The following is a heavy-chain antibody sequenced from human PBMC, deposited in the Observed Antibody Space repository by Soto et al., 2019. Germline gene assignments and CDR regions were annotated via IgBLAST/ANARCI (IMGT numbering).Heavy chain of an antibody. CDR1: GFIFDEYA. CDR3: AKGASTTVFAFNDY. J-gene: IGHJ4*02. CDR2: ISWNSGNI. D-gene: IGHD4-17*01. Sequence: EVQLVESGGGLVQPGRSLRLSCAASGFIFDEYAMHWVRQAPGKGLEWVSSISWNSGNIGYADSVKGRFTISRDNAKNSLYLQMNSVRGEDTALYYCAKGASTTVFAFNDYWCQGNLVTGSS. V-gene: IGHV3-9*01.